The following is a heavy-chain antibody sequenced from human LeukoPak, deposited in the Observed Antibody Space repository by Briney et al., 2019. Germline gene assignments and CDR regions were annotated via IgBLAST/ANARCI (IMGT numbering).Heavy chain of an antibody. Sequence: GASVKVSCKASGYTFTSYGISWVRQAPGQGLEWMGWISAYNGNTNYAQKLQGRVTMTTDTSTSTAYMELRSLRSDDTAVYYCARGAYCTNGVCYPSAEYFQHWGQGTLVTVSS. V-gene: IGHV1-18*01. CDR3: ARGAYCTNGVCYPSAEYFQH. CDR2: ISAYNGNT. CDR1: GYTFTSYG. D-gene: IGHD2-8*01. J-gene: IGHJ1*01.